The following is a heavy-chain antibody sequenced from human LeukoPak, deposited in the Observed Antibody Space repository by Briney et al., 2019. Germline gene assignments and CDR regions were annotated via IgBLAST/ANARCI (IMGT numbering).Heavy chain of an antibody. J-gene: IGHJ4*02. CDR2: IRNKANGGTA. V-gene: IGHV3-49*04. CDR3: SRAYSTGWLGINDY. D-gene: IGHD6-19*01. CDR1: GFTFSDYA. Sequence: GGSLRLSCTASGFTFSDYAMTWVRQAPGKGLEWVGFIRNKANGGTADYAASVKGRFTISRDDSKTIAYLQMNSLKTENTAVYFCSRAYSTGWLGINDYWGQGVLVTVSS.